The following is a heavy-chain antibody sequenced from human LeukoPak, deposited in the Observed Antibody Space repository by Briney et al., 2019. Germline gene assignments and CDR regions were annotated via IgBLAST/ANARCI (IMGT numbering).Heavy chain of an antibody. V-gene: IGHV3-48*04. Sequence: GGSLRLSCAASGFTFSSYSMNWVRQAPGKGLEWVSYISSSSTIYYADSVKGRFTVSRDNAKNSLYLQMNSLRVEDTAVYYCARGEGHIVVVTAITSDAFDIWGQGTMVTVSS. D-gene: IGHD2-21*02. CDR1: GFTFSSYS. J-gene: IGHJ3*02. CDR2: ISSSSTI. CDR3: ARGEGHIVVVTAITSDAFDI.